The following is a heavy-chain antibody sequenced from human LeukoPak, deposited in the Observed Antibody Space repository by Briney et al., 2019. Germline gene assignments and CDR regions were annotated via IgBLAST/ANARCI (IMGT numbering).Heavy chain of an antibody. V-gene: IGHV1-18*01. D-gene: IGHD6-13*01. Sequence: ASVKVSCKASGYTFTSYGISWMRQAPGQGLEWMGWISAYNGNTNSAQNRVTMTRDTSISTAYMELSRLRSDDTAVYYCATGIAAAALDAFDIWGQGTMVTVSS. CDR2: ISAYNGNT. CDR3: ATGIAAAALDAFDI. J-gene: IGHJ3*02. CDR1: GYTFTSYG.